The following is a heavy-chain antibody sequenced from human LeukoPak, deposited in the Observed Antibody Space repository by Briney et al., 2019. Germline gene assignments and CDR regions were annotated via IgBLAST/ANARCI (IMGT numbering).Heavy chain of an antibody. Sequence: SETLSLTCTVSGGSISSSSYYWGWIRQPPGKGLEWIGSIYYSGSTYYNPSLKSRVTISVDTSKNQFSLKLSSVTAADTAVYYCARVGLGYCSSTSCFDAFDIWGQGTMVTVSS. V-gene: IGHV4-39*01. CDR2: IYYSGST. J-gene: IGHJ3*02. CDR3: ARVGLGYCSSTSCFDAFDI. D-gene: IGHD2-2*01. CDR1: GGSISSSSYY.